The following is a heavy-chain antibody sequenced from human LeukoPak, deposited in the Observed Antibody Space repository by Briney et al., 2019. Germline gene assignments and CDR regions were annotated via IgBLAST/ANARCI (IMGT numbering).Heavy chain of an antibody. V-gene: IGHV3-53*01. Sequence: GGSLRLSCAASGFTVSSNYMSWVRQAPGKGLEWVSVIYSGGSTHYADSVKGRFTISRDNSKNTLYLQMNSLRAEDTAVYYCARCRGSYCSGGTCYDYYFDYWGQGTLVTVSS. D-gene: IGHD2-15*01. J-gene: IGHJ4*02. CDR3: ARCRGSYCSGGTCYDYYFDY. CDR2: IYSGGST. CDR1: GFTVSSNY.